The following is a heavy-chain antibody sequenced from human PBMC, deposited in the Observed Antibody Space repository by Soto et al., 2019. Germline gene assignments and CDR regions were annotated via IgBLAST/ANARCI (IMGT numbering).Heavy chain of an antibody. Sequence: SETLSLTCTVSGRSISSYYSHWIRQSPGKGLEWIGYIFYSGSTNYNPSLKSRVTISIDTSENQFSLKMTSVTAADTAVYYCARSYDFWSGYFNFWGQGTLVTVSS. V-gene: IGHV4-59*01. D-gene: IGHD3-3*01. J-gene: IGHJ4*02. CDR1: GRSISSYY. CDR2: IFYSGST. CDR3: ARSYDFWSGYFNF.